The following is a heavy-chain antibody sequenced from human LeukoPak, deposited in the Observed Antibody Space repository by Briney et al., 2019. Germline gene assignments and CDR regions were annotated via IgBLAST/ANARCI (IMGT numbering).Heavy chain of an antibody. D-gene: IGHD3-3*01. V-gene: IGHV1-8*01. J-gene: IGHJ6*03. CDR1: GYTFTSYD. Sequence: GASVKVSCKASGYTFTSYDINWVRQATGQGLEWMGWMNPNSGNTGYAQKFQGRVTMTRNTSISTAYMELSSLRSEDTAVYYCARELPIGATRYYYYYMDVWGKGTTVTVSS. CDR2: MNPNSGNT. CDR3: ARELPIGATRYYYYYMDV.